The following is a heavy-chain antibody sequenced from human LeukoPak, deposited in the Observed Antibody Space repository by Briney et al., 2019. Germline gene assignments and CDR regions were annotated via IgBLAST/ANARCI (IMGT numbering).Heavy chain of an antibody. CDR2: IIPIFGTA. Sequence: VASVQVSCKASGGIFSSYAISWVRQAPGQGREWMGGIIPIFGTANYAQKFQGRVTITADESTSTAYMELSSLRSEDTAVYYCARDPRTVVTPGYYYGMDVWGQGTTVTVSS. D-gene: IGHD4-23*01. CDR3: ARDPRTVVTPGYYYGMDV. J-gene: IGHJ6*02. CDR1: GGIFSSYA. V-gene: IGHV1-69*13.